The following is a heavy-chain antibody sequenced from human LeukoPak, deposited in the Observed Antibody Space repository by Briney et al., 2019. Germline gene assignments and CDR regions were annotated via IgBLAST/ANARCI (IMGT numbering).Heavy chain of an antibody. Sequence: SGGSLRLSCAASGFIFTSNDMHWVRQAPGKGLEWVTFIQYDGSHKYYADSVKGRFTISRDNSKNTVFLQMNRLRGEDTAVYYCARGPSITMVRGGQWYYYMDVWGKGTTVTISS. CDR3: ARGPSITMVRGGQWYYYMDV. V-gene: IGHV3-30*02. CDR2: IQYDGSHK. D-gene: IGHD3-10*01. CDR1: GFIFTSND. J-gene: IGHJ6*03.